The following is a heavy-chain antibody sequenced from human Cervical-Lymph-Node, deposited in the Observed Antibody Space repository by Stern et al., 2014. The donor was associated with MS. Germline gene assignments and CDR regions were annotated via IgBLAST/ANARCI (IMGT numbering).Heavy chain of an antibody. CDR3: ARQPDYSDFLDF. D-gene: IGHD4-11*01. J-gene: IGHJ4*02. CDR2: INVCPGTT. Sequence: QVQLVQSGAEVKKPGASMTISCKTSGYNFIDHAIHWVRKAPGHRLEWMGWINVCPGTTKYSQKFQGRVSFTRDKAASAAYMDLSSLSPDDTAVYYCARQPDYSDFLDFWGQGTLVTVSS. V-gene: IGHV1-3*01. CDR1: GYNFIDHA.